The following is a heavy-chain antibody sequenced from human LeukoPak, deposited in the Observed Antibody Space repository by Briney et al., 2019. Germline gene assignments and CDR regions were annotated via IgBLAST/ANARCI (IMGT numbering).Heavy chain of an antibody. Sequence: QPGGSLRLCCEASGFAFSKYRLQWVRQAPGKGLVWVSFISKDGATRTYVDSVRDRFTISRDNSKNILFLQMNSLKSEDTAMYYCVRASGYLHDFEFWGQGTLVTVSS. J-gene: IGHJ4*02. CDR1: GFAFSKYR. CDR3: VRASGYLHDFEF. V-gene: IGHV3-74*03. CDR2: ISKDGATR. D-gene: IGHD3-3*01.